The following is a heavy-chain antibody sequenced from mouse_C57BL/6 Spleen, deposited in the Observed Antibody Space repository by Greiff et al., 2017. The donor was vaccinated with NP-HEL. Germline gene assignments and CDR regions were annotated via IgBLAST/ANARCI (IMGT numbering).Heavy chain of an antibody. V-gene: IGHV1-76*01. J-gene: IGHJ2*01. D-gene: IGHD1-1*01. CDR3: ARTKIYGMDY. CDR2: IYPGSGNT. Sequence: QVQLKQSGAELVKPGASVKISCKASGYAFSSYYINWVKQRPGQGLEWIARIYPGSGNTYYNEKFKGKATLTAEKSSSTAYMQLSSLTSEDSAVYFCARTKIYGMDYWGQGTTLTVSS. CDR1: GYAFSSYY.